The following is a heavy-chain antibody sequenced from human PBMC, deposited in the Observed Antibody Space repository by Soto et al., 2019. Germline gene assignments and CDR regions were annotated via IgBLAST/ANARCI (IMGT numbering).Heavy chain of an antibody. CDR2: IIPNCGKA. Sequence: SSVKVSCKASGDRFSDYYIHWVRQAPGQGLEWMGVIIPNCGKANYAQKFQGRVTITTDTSTSTAYMELRRLTSEDTAVYYRARGGGRRPGDCSDYYGMEVWGQGTTVTVSS. J-gene: IGHJ6*02. CDR3: ARGGGRRPGDCSDYYGMEV. CDR1: GDRFSDYY. D-gene: IGHD2-15*01. V-gene: IGHV1-69*05.